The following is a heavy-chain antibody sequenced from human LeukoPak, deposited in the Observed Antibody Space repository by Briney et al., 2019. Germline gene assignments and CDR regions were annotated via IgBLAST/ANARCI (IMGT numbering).Heavy chain of an antibody. CDR3: AREWQGGIAAAGTRIEGDY. J-gene: IGHJ4*02. D-gene: IGHD6-13*01. CDR1: GFSLSGYW. V-gene: IGHV3-7*01. Sequence: GGSLRLSCAVSGFSLSGYWMTWVRQAPGKGLEWVANINQDGSEKNYVDSVKGRFTISRDNAENSLFLQMNSLRVEDTAVYYCAREWQGGIAAAGTRIEGDYWGQGTLVAVSS. CDR2: INQDGSEK.